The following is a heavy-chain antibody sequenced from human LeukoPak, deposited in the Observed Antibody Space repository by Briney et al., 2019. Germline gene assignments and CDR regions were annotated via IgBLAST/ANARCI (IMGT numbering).Heavy chain of an antibody. V-gene: IGHV3-21*01. CDR3: ARDGLYYYDSSRPNDY. J-gene: IGHJ4*02. Sequence: GGSLRLSCAASGFTFSSYSMNWVRQAPGKGLEWVSSISSSSSYIYYADSVKGRFTISRDNAKNSLYLQMNSLRAEDTAVYYCARDGLYYYDSSRPNDYWGQGTLVTVSS. CDR2: ISSSSSYI. CDR1: GFTFSSYS. D-gene: IGHD3-22*01.